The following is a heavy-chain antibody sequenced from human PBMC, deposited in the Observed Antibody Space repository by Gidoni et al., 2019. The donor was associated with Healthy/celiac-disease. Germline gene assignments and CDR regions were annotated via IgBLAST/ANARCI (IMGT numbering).Heavy chain of an antibody. V-gene: IGHV1-69*02. D-gene: IGHD6-25*01. J-gene: IGHJ1*01. CDR3: ARGPATTAEYFQH. CDR1: GGTFSSYT. CDR2: IIPILGIA. Sequence: QVQLVQSGAEVTKPGSSVKVSCKASGGTFSSYTISWVRQAPGQGLEWMGRIIPILGIANYAQKFQGRVTITADKSTSTAYMELSSLRSEDTAVYYCARGPATTAEYFQHWGQGTLVTVSS.